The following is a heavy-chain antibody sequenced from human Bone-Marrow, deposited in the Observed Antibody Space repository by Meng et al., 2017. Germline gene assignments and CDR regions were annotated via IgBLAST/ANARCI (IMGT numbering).Heavy chain of an antibody. J-gene: IGHJ4*02. D-gene: IGHD3-16*01. V-gene: IGHV6-1*01. CDR1: GDSVSSNSAA. Sequence: QIQLQQSGPGLVKHSQTLYLTCAISGDSVSSNSAAWNWLRQSPSGGLEWLGRTYYRSKWYNDYAVSVKSRITINPDTSKNQFSLQLNSVTPEDTAVYYCARQEGAFDYWGQGTLVTVSS. CDR3: ARQEGAFDY. CDR2: TYYRSKWYN.